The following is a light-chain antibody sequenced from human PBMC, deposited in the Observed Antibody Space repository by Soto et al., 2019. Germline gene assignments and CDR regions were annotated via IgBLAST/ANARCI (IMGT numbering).Light chain of an antibody. V-gene: IGKV1-5*03. CDR1: QSISSW. Sequence: DIQMTQSPSTLSASVGDRVTITCRASQSISSWLAWYQQKPGKAPKLLIYKASSLESGVQSRFSGSGSGTEFPLTISSLQPDDFATYYCQQYNSYSVTFGQGTKVEIK. CDR2: KAS. CDR3: QQYNSYSVT. J-gene: IGKJ1*01.